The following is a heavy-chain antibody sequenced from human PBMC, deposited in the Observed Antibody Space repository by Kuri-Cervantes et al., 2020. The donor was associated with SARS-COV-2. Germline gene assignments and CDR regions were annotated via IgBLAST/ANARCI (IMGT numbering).Heavy chain of an antibody. CDR1: GASISSSTYY. J-gene: IGHJ4*02. CDR2: IYESGDT. Sequence: GSLRLSCTVSGASISSSTYYWRWIRQSPGKGLEWIGSIYESGDTYYSSSLKSRLSLSVDTSRNQFSLRLTSVTAADTAIYYCARHYAFDNFHKWGQGTLVTVSS. CDR3: ARHYAFDNFHK. D-gene: IGHD1-1*01. V-gene: IGHV4-39*01.